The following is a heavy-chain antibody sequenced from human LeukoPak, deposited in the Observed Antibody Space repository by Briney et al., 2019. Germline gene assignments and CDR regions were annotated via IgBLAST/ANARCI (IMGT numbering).Heavy chain of an antibody. CDR1: GGSISSGGYS. D-gene: IGHD2-21*02. CDR3: ARDNRWVVTTLDY. CDR2: IYHSGST. J-gene: IGHJ4*02. V-gene: IGHV4-30-2*01. Sequence: SQTLSLTCAVSGGSISSGGYSWSWIRQPPGKGLEWIGYIYHSGSTYYNPSLKSRVAISVDRSKNQFSLKLSSVTAADTAVYYCARDNRWVVTTLDYWGQGTLVTVSS.